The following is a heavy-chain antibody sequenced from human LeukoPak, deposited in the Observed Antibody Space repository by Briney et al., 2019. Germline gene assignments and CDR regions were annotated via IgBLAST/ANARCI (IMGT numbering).Heavy chain of an antibody. CDR2: ISGSGADT. Sequence: LGGSLRLSCVASGFTFSNYAMSWVRQAPGKGLKWVSAISGSGADTYHADSVKGRFTISRDNSKNTLYLQMNSLRAEDTAVYYCAKQRATGIGLVTRYFDYWGQGTLVTVSS. J-gene: IGHJ4*02. V-gene: IGHV3-23*01. CDR3: AKQRATGIGLVTRYFDY. D-gene: IGHD1-26*01. CDR1: GFTFSNYA.